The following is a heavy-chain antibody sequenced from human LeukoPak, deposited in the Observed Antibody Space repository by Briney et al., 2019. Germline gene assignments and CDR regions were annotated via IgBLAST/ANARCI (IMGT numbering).Heavy chain of an antibody. CDR3: ASLAATRSYYYYYYMDV. CDR1: GGSISSYY. CDR2: IYYSGST. J-gene: IGHJ6*03. V-gene: IGHV4-59*01. D-gene: IGHD2-15*01. Sequence: SETLSLTCTVSGGSISSYYWSWIRQPPGKGLEWIGYIYYSGSTNYNPSLKSRVTISVDTSKNQFSLKLSSVTAADTAVYYCASLAATRSYYYYYYMDVWGKGTTVTVSS.